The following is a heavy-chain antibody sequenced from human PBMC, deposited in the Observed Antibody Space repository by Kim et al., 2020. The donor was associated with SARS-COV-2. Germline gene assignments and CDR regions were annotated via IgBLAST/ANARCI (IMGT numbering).Heavy chain of an antibody. CDR1: GFTFSSYG. D-gene: IGHD2-2*01. CDR3: ASDYCSSTSCYPNGMDV. CDR2: IWYDGSNK. Sequence: GGSLRLSCAASGFTFSSYGMHWVRQAPGKGLEWVAVIWYDGSNKYYADSVKGRFTISRDNSKNTLYLQMNSLRAEDTAVYYCASDYCSSTSCYPNGMDVWGQGTTVTVSS. V-gene: IGHV3-33*01. J-gene: IGHJ6*02.